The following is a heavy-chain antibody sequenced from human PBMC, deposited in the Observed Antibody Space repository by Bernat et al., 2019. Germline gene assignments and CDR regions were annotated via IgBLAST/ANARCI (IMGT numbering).Heavy chain of an antibody. J-gene: IGHJ4*02. CDR2: ISYDGSNK. CDR1: GFTFSSYA. CDR3: ARGRVPFIAVDYYDDY. Sequence: QVQLVESGGGVVQPGRSLRLSCAASGFTFSSYAMHWVRQAPGKGLEWVAVISYDGSNKYYADSVKGRFTISRDNSKNTLYLQMNSLRAEDTAVYYCARGRVPFIAVDYYDDYWGQGTLVTVSS. D-gene: IGHD6-19*01. V-gene: IGHV3-30-3*01.